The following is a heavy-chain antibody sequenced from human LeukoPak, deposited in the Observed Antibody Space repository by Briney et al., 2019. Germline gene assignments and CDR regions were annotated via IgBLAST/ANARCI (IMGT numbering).Heavy chain of an antibody. D-gene: IGHD1-26*01. J-gene: IGHJ6*04. CDR2: IDPSGGST. Sequence: GASVKVSCKASGYTFTSYYMHWVRQAPGQGLEWMGMIDPSGGSTNYAQKFQGRVTMTRDTSTSTVYMELSSLRSEDTAVYYCARARVGANLLDVWGKGTTVTVSS. V-gene: IGHV1-46*01. CDR1: GYTFTSYY. CDR3: ARARVGANLLDV.